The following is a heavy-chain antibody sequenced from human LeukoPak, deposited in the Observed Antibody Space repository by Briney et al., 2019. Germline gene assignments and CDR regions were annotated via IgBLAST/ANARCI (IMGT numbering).Heavy chain of an antibody. CDR3: ARPYTYYYDSSGYYYVSYAFDI. CDR2: ISAYNGNT. CDR1: GYTFTSYG. J-gene: IGHJ3*02. D-gene: IGHD3-22*01. Sequence: ASVKVSCKASGYTFTSYGISWVRQAPGQGLEWMGWISAYNGNTNYAQKLQGRVTMTTDTSTSTAYMELRSLRSDDTAVYYCARPYTYYYDSSGYYYVSYAFDIWGQGTMVTVSS. V-gene: IGHV1-18*01.